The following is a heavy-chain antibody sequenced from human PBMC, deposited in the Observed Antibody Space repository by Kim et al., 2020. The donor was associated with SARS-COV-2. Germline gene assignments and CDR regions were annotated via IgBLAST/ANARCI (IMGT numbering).Heavy chain of an antibody. D-gene: IGHD5-12*01. Sequence: GESLKISCKGSGYSFTSYWISWVRQMPGKGLEWMGRIDPSDSYTNYSPSFQGHVTISADKSISTAYLQWSSLKASDTAMYYCASLRGYSGYDGDYYYYGMDVWGQGTTVTVSS. CDR3: ASLRGYSGYDGDYYYYGMDV. CDR1: GYSFTSYW. V-gene: IGHV5-10-1*01. CDR2: IDPSDSYT. J-gene: IGHJ6*02.